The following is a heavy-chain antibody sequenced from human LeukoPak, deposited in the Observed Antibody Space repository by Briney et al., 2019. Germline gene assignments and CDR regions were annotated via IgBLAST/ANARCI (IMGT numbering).Heavy chain of an antibody. CDR2: VYRSGSA. J-gene: IGHJ5*02. Sequence: SETLSLTCAVYGGSFSGYYWSWIRQHPGQGLEWIGSVYRSGSAAYNPSLRGRVTISVDTSMNQFSLRLASVTAADTAVYYCAKDGSRISWGQGILVTVSS. V-gene: IGHV4-34*09. CDR1: GGSFSGYY. CDR3: AKDGSRIS.